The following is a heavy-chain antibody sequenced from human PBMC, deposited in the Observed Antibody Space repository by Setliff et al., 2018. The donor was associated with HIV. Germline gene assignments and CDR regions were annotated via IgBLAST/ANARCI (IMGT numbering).Heavy chain of an antibody. V-gene: IGHV4-38-2*01. Sequence: SETLSLTCVVSGYSISSGYYWGWIRQPPGTGLEWIGSFYHSTTYYNPSLKSRVTISVDTSKNQFSLKLISVTAADTAVYYCARYGGNSFWFDPWGQGTRVTVSS. CDR3: ARYGGNSFWFDP. CDR1: GYSISSGYY. J-gene: IGHJ5*02. CDR2: FYHSTT. D-gene: IGHD2-21*01.